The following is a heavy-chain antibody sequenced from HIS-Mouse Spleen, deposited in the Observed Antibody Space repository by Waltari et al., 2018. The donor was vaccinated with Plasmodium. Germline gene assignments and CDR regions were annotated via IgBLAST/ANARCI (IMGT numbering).Heavy chain of an antibody. CDR3: ARTTYSSSSAKYYYYGMDV. D-gene: IGHD6-6*01. J-gene: IGHJ6*02. Sequence: QVTLRESGPALVKPTQTLTLTCTFSGFSLSTSGMCVTWIRQPPGKALEWLARIDWDEDKYYSTPLNTRPTSSKDTSKNQVVLTMTNMDPVDTATYYCARTTYSSSSAKYYYYGMDVWGQGTTVTVSS. CDR1: GFSLSTSGMC. CDR2: IDWDEDK. V-gene: IGHV2-70*15.